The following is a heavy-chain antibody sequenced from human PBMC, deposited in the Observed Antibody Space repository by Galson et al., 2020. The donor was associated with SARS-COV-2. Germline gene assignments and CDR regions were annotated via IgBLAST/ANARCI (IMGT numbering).Heavy chain of an antibody. CDR1: GGTFSSYA. CDR2: IIPIFGTA. J-gene: IGHJ6*03. CDR3: ARVAGFDDFWSGYYSYYYMDV. D-gene: IGHD3-3*01. Sequence: ASVKVYCKASGGTFSSYAISWVRQAPGQGLEWMGGIIPIFGTANYAQKFQGRVTITTDESTSTAYMELSSLRSEDMAVYYCARVAGFDDFWSGYYSYYYMDVWGKGTTVTVSS. V-gene: IGHV1-69*05.